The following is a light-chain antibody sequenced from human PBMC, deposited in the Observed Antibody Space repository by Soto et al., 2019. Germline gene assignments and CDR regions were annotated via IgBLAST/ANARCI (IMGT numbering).Light chain of an antibody. CDR2: EVS. J-gene: IGLJ3*02. V-gene: IGLV2-8*01. CDR1: SSDVGGYNY. CDR3: KSYAGSNTWV. Sequence: QSVLTQPPSAAGSPGQSVTISCTGTSSDVGGYNYVSWYEQHPGKAPKLMIYEVSNRPSGVPDRFSGSKSDNTASLTVSGLRAEDEADYYCKSYAGSNTWVFGGGTKVTVL.